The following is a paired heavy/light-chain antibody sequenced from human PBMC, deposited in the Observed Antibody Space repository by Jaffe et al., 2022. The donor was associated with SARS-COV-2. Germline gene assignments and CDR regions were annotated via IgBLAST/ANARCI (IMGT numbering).Light chain of an antibody. CDR2: DAS. CDR1: QSVSSK. Sequence: EIVMTQSPATLSVSPGERATLSCRASQSVSSKLAWYQQKPGQAPRLLIYDASTGATGIPARFSGSGSGTEFTLSISSLQSEDFAVYYCQQYNTWPYTFGQGTKLEIK. V-gene: IGKV3-15*01. J-gene: IGKJ2*01. CDR3: QQYNTWPYT.
Heavy chain of an antibody. D-gene: IGHD6-13*01. V-gene: IGHV3-64D*09. J-gene: IGHJ4*02. CDR1: GFTFTNYA. Sequence: EVQLVESGGGLVQPGGSPRLSCSASGFTFTNYAMYWVRQAPGKGLQYVSAITSNGGSTYYADSVKGRFTMSRDNSKNTLDLQMSSLRAEDTAVYYCVKGRYSATWYAPEHWGQGTLVTVSS. CDR3: VKGRYSATWYAPEH. CDR2: ITSNGGST.